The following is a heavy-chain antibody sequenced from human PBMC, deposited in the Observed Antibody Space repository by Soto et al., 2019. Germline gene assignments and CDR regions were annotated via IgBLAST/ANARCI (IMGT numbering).Heavy chain of an antibody. CDR2: IYSGGST. J-gene: IGHJ4*02. CDR1: GFTVSSNY. D-gene: IGHD2-21*02. V-gene: IGHV3-53*01. Sequence: EVQLVESGGGLIQPGGSLRLSCAASGFTVSSNYMSWVHQAPGKGLEWVSVIYSGGSTYYADSVKGRFTISRDNSKNTLYLQMNSLRAEDTAVYYCARDGYCGGDCYSTYWGQGTLVTVSS. CDR3: ARDGYCGGDCYSTY.